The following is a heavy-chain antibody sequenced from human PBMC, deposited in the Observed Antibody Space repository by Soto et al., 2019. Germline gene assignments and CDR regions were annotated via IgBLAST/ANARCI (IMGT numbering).Heavy chain of an antibody. V-gene: IGHV4-4*02. D-gene: IGHD4-17*01. Sequence: QVQLQESGPGLVKPSGTLSLTCAVSGGSISNSKWWSWVRQPPEKGLEWIGEIYHSGSTNYNPSLKSRVTISVDKSKNQFSLKLTSVTAADAAVYYCASHGDYMHFDSWGQGTLVTVSS. CDR1: GGSISNSKW. CDR3: ASHGDYMHFDS. CDR2: IYHSGST. J-gene: IGHJ4*02.